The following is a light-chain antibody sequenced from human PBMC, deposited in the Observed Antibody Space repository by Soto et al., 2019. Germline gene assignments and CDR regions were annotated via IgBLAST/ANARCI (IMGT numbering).Light chain of an antibody. J-gene: IGLJ1*01. CDR3: SAFTGTSYV. CDR2: DVS. CDR1: SSDVGGNKY. V-gene: IGLV2-14*03. Sequence: QSALTQPASVSGSPGQSITISCTGTSSDVGGNKYVSWYQQYPGKAPKLMICDVSNRPSGVSNRFSGSKSGNTASLTISGLQAEDEADYYCSAFTGTSYVSGTGTKVNV.